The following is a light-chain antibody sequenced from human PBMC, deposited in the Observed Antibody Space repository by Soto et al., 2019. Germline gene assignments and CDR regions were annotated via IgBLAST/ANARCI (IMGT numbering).Light chain of an antibody. CDR1: QGINSY. CDR3: QQVNSYPLT. V-gene: IGKV1-9*01. Sequence: DIQLTQSPSFLSASVGDRVTITCRASQGINSYLVWHQQKPGKAPKVLIYAASTLQSGVPSRFSGSGSGTEFTLTISSLQPEDFATYYCQQVNSYPLTFGGGTKVEIK. J-gene: IGKJ4*01. CDR2: AAS.